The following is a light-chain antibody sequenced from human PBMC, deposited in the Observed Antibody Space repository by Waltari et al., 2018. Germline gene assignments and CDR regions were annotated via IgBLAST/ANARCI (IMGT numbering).Light chain of an antibody. CDR2: GGN. CDR3: QSYDTTLSVV. Sequence: QSVLTQPPSVSGAPGQRVTISCTGSGSNIGAGYDVHWYRQLPGKAPTLLIYGGNTRPPGVSDRFSGSQFDTSASLAIAGRQADDEADYYCQSYDTTLSVVFGGGTKLTVL. V-gene: IGLV1-40*01. J-gene: IGLJ2*01. CDR1: GSNIGAGYD.